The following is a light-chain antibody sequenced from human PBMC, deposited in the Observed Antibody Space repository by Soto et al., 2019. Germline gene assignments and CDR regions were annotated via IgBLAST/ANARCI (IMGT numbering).Light chain of an antibody. CDR3: SSYAGPTQFV. Sequence: QSALTQPPSASGSPGQSVTISCTGTSNDVGAYNYVSWYQQHPGKAPRLIISEVSERPSGVPYRFSGSKSGNTASLTVSGLQPEDEADYYCSSYAGPTQFVFGTGTKVTVL. J-gene: IGLJ1*01. V-gene: IGLV2-8*01. CDR1: SNDVGAYNY. CDR2: EVS.